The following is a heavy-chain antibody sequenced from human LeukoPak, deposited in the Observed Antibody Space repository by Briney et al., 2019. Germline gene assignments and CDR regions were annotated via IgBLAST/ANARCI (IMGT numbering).Heavy chain of an antibody. Sequence: PGGSLRLSCAASGFTFSSFGMHWVRQAPGKGLEWVAFIRYDGSNKYHADSVKGRFTISRDNAKNTVSLQMNSLKAEDTAVYYCGTVFDHWGPGILVTVSS. CDR3: GTVFDH. CDR1: GFTFSSFG. J-gene: IGHJ4*02. D-gene: IGHD1-14*01. CDR2: IRYDGSNK. V-gene: IGHV3-30*02.